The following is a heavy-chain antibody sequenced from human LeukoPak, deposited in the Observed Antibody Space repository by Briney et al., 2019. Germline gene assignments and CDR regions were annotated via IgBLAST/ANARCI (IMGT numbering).Heavy chain of an antibody. CDR1: GFTFSSYA. CDR3: ARDLRGYYDSSGYLY. CDR2: ISGSGGST. Sequence: GGSLRLSCAASGFTFSSYAMSWVRQAPGKGLEWVSAISGSGGSTYYADSVKGRFTISRDNSKNTLYLQMNSLRAEDTAVYYCARDLRGYYDSSGYLYWGQGTLVTVSS. V-gene: IGHV3-23*01. J-gene: IGHJ4*02. D-gene: IGHD3-22*01.